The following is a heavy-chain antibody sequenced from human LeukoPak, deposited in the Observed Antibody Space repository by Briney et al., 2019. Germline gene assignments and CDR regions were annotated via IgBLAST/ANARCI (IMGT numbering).Heavy chain of an antibody. CDR3: AKDLPTPYFDY. J-gene: IGHJ4*02. D-gene: IGHD4-23*01. CDR2: IRYDESTK. CDR1: GFTFSSYG. V-gene: IGHV3-30*02. Sequence: GGSLRLSCAASGFTFSSYGMHWVRQAPGKGLEWVAFIRYDESTKFYADSVKGRFTISRDNSKTALFLQMNSLRAEDTAVYYRAKDLPTPYFDYWGQGTLVTVSS.